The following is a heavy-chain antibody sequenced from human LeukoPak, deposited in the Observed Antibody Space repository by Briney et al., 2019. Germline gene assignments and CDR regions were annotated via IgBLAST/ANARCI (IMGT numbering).Heavy chain of an antibody. D-gene: IGHD3-9*01. Sequence: GASVKVSCKTSGYTFTDYYMFWLRQAPGQGLEWVGWINPNSDDTHYAQKFQGRVTMTRDTSISTAYMELSRLISDDTAVYYCARDRGSRNILTDYFDYWGQGTLVTVSS. J-gene: IGHJ4*02. CDR3: ARDRGSRNILTDYFDY. CDR2: INPNSDDT. CDR1: GYTFTDYY. V-gene: IGHV1-2*02.